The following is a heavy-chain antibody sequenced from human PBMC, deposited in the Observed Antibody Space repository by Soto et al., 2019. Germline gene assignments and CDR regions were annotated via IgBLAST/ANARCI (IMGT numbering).Heavy chain of an antibody. CDR3: ARDPNYDFWSGYRDKEGTYGMDV. J-gene: IGHJ6*02. V-gene: IGHV3-23*01. Sequence: PGGSLRLSCAASGFTFSSYAMSWVRQAPGKGLEWVSTISGSGGGTYYADSVKGRFTISRDSAQSSLYLQMNSLRVEDTAVYYCARDPNYDFWSGYRDKEGTYGMDVWGQGTTVTVSS. CDR1: GFTFSSYA. D-gene: IGHD3-3*01. CDR2: ISGSGGGT.